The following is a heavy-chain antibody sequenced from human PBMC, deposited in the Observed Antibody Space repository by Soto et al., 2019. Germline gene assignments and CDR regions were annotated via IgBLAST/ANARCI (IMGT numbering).Heavy chain of an antibody. CDR2: IYPGDSDT. CDR1: GYSFTNYW. D-gene: IGHD1-1*01. V-gene: IGHV5-51*01. CDR3: AIILVEREDVEKPSDY. J-gene: IGHJ4*02. Sequence: GASLKISCKGSGYSFTNYWICWVRQMPGKGLEWMGIIYPGDSDTRYSPSFQGQVTISADTSISTAYLQWGSLKAADSAMYFCAIILVEREDVEKPSDYCRQGTRVTVSS.